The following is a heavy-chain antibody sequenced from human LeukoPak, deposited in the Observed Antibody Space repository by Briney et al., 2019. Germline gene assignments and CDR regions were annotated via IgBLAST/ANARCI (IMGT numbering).Heavy chain of an antibody. CDR2: INPSGGST. J-gene: IGHJ3*02. CDR3: AREGAMPLDAFDI. CDR1: GYTFTSYY. V-gene: IGHV1-46*01. Sequence: ASVKVSCKASGYTFTSYYMHWVRQAPGQGLEWMGIINPSGGSTSYAQKFQGRVTMTRDMSTSTVYMELSSLRAEDTALYYCAREGAMPLDAFDIWGQGTMVTVSS. D-gene: IGHD1-26*01.